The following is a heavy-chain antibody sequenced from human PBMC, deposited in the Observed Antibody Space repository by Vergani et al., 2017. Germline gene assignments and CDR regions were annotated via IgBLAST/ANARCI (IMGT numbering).Heavy chain of an antibody. D-gene: IGHD1-26*01. CDR3: AKDITFGGSSDAFDI. Sequence: EVQLVESGGGLVQPGRSLRLSCTASGFTFGDYAMHWVRQAPGKGLEWVSGISWNSGSTGYADSVKGRFTISRDNAKNSLYLQMNSLRAEDTALYYCAKDITFGGSSDAFDIWGQGTMVTVSS. V-gene: IGHV3-9*01. CDR2: ISWNSGST. J-gene: IGHJ3*02. CDR1: GFTFGDYA.